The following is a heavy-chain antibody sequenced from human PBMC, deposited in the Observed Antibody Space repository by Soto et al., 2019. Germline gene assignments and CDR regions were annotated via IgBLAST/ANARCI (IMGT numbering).Heavy chain of an antibody. Sequence: QVQLQQWGAGLLKPSETLSLTCAVYGGSFSGYYWSWIRQPPGKGLEWIGEINHSGSTNYNPSLKSRVTIAEDTSKNHFSLKLSSVTAADAAVYYCARGRCSSTSCYRHYYYYGMDVWGQGTTVTVSS. J-gene: IGHJ6*02. CDR3: ARGRCSSTSCYRHYYYYGMDV. D-gene: IGHD2-2*01. CDR2: INHSGST. V-gene: IGHV4-34*01. CDR1: GGSFSGYY.